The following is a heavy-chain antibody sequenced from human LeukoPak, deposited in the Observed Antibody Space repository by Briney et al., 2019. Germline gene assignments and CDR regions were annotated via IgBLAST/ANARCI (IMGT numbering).Heavy chain of an antibody. Sequence: SETLSLTCAVSGYSISSGYYWGWIRQPPGKGLESIGSIYHSGSTYYNPSLKSRVTISVDTSKNQFSLKLSSVTAADTAVYYCARGELTTVTTGAFDIWGQGTMVTVSS. CDR3: ARGELTTVTTGAFDI. V-gene: IGHV4-38-2*01. J-gene: IGHJ3*02. CDR1: GYSISSGYY. CDR2: IYHSGST. D-gene: IGHD4-17*01.